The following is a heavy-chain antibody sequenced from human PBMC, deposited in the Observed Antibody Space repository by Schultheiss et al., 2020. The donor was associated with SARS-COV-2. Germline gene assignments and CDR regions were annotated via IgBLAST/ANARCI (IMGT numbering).Heavy chain of an antibody. CDR2: INHSGST. Sequence: GSLRLSCAVYGGSFSGYYWSWIRQPPGKGLEWIGEINHSGSTNYNPSLKSRVTISVDTSKNQFSLKLSSVTAADTAVYYCARAAFVRFDPWGQGTLVTVSS. CDR3: ARAAFVRFDP. J-gene: IGHJ5*02. CDR1: GGSFSGYY. D-gene: IGHD3-10*01. V-gene: IGHV4-34*01.